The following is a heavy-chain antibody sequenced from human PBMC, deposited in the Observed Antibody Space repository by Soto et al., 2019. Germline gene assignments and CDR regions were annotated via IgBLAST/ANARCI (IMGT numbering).Heavy chain of an antibody. Sequence: PSETLSLTCTVSGGSISSYYWSWIRQPPGKGLEWIGYIYYSEKYYVASVKGRFTISRDNAKNSVFLQMTSLRAEDTAVYFCARDSVRATTSWFDSWGQGALVPVSS. CDR3: ARDSVRATTSWFDS. J-gene: IGHJ5*01. V-gene: IGHV4-59*12. D-gene: IGHD1-26*01. CDR1: GGSISSYY. CDR2: IYYSEK.